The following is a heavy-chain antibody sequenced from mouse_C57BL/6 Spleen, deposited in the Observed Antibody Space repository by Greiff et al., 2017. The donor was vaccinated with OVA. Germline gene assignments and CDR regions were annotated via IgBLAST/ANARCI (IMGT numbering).Heavy chain of an antibody. CDR2: IDPSDSET. D-gene: IGHD2-3*01. V-gene: IGHV1-52*01. Sequence: QVQLQQPGAELVRPGSSVKLSCKASGYTFTSYWMHWVKQRPIQGLEWIGNIDPSDSETHYNQKFKDKATLTVDKSSSTAYMQLRSLTSEDSAVYYCARWLLRGYFDYWGQGTTLTVSS. CDR3: ARWLLRGYFDY. CDR1: GYTFTSYW. J-gene: IGHJ2*01.